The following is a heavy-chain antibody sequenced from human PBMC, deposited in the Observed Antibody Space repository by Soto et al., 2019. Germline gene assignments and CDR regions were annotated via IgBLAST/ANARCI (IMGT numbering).Heavy chain of an antibody. V-gene: IGHV4-59*01. CDR3: ARDGEYCSGGSCYSRWFDP. D-gene: IGHD2-15*01. J-gene: IGHJ5*02. Sequence: QVQLQESGPGLVKPSETLSLTCTVSGGSISSYYWSWIRQPPGKGLEWIGYIYYSGSTNYNPSLKSQVTIPVHTAKNQFSLKLRSVTAADTAVYYCARDGEYCSGGSCYSRWFDPWGQGTLVTVSS. CDR1: GGSISSYY. CDR2: IYYSGST.